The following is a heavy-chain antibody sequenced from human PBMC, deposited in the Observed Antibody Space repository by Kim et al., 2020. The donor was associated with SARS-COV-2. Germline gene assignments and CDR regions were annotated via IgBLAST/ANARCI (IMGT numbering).Heavy chain of an antibody. CDR2: IYHSGST. CDR3: ARGGSYYYYGMDV. V-gene: IGHV4-38-2*02. CDR1: GYSISSGYY. Sequence: SETLSLTCTVSGYSISSGYYWGWIRQPPGKGLEWIGSIYHSGSTYYNPFLKSRVTISVDTSKNQFSLKLSSVTAADTAVYYCARGGSYYYYGMDVWGQGTTVTVSS. D-gene: IGHD3-16*01. J-gene: IGHJ6*02.